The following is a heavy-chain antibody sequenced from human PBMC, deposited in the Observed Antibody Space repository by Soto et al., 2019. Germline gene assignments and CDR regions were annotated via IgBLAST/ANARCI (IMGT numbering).Heavy chain of an antibody. V-gene: IGHV3-64*01. CDR3: ARGRNYDFYNWFDP. J-gene: IGHJ5*02. CDR2: ISSNGGST. Sequence: GGSLRLSCAASGFTFSSYAMHWVRQAPGKGLVYVSAISSNGGSTYYANSVKGRFTISRDNSKNTLYLQMGSLRAEDMAVYYCARGRNYDFYNWFDPWGQGTLVTVSS. D-gene: IGHD3-3*01. CDR1: GFTFSSYA.